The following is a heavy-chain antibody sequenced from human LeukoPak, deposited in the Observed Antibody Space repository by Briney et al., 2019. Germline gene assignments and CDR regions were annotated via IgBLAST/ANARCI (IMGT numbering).Heavy chain of an antibody. CDR3: ARGRGYSYGYALDY. Sequence: SETLSLTCTVSGGSISSYYWSWIRQPPGKGLEWIGYIYYSGSTNYNPSLKSRVTISVDTSKNQFSPKLSSVTAADTAVYYCARGRGYSYGYALDYWGQGTLVTVSS. CDR2: IYYSGST. CDR1: GGSISSYY. J-gene: IGHJ4*02. V-gene: IGHV4-59*01. D-gene: IGHD5-18*01.